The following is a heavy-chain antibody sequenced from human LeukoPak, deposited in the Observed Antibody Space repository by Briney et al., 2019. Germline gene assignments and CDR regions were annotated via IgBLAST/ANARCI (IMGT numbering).Heavy chain of an antibody. CDR3: ATDSSGKGAFDI. Sequence: GAPRLPCAASGFTFSDHYMNWVRQAPGKGREGGGRTRNKANSYTTEYPASVKGRFTISRDDSKTSLYLQMNSLKTEDTAVYYCATDSSGKGAFDIWGQGTMVTVSS. V-gene: IGHV3-72*01. CDR1: GFTFSDHY. D-gene: IGHD3-22*01. CDR2: TRNKANSYTT. J-gene: IGHJ3*02.